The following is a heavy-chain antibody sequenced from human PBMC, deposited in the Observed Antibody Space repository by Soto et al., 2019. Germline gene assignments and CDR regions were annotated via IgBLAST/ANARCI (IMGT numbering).Heavy chain of an antibody. CDR1: GFTVSSYA. D-gene: IGHD3-22*01. J-gene: IGHJ4*02. CDR3: AKDLFYDSSGYYFDY. CDR2: ISGSGGST. Sequence: GSLRLSCAASGFTVSSYAMSWVRQAPGKGLEWVSAISGSGGSTYYADSVKGRFTISRDNSKNTLYLQMNSLRAEDTAVYYCAKDLFYDSSGYYFDYWGQGTLVTVSS. V-gene: IGHV3-23*01.